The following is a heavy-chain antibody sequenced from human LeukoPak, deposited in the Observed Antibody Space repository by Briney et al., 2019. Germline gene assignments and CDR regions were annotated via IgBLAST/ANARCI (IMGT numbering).Heavy chain of an antibody. D-gene: IGHD6-13*01. V-gene: IGHV1-3*01. CDR2: INAGNGNT. J-gene: IGHJ5*02. Sequence: ASVNVSCKASGYTFTSYAMHWVRQAPGQRLEWMGRINAGNGNTKYSQKFQGRVTITRDTSASTAYMELSSLRSEDTAVYYCARVYGIAAAGNWFDPWGQGTLVTVSS. CDR3: ARVYGIAAAGNWFDP. CDR1: GYTFTSYA.